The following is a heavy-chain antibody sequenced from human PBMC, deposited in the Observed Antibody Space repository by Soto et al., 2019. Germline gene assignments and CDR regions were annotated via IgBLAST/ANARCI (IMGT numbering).Heavy chain of an antibody. J-gene: IGHJ4*02. CDR2: IYYSGYT. CDR3: ARLSSGWYGY. Sequence: QLQLQESGPGLMKPSETLSLTCTVSGGSISSSSYYWGWIRQPPGKGLEWIGSIYYSGYTLYNPSLKSRVTISVDTSKNQFSLKLSYVTAADTAVYYCARLSSGWYGYWGQGSLVTVSS. V-gene: IGHV4-39*01. CDR1: GGSISSSSYY. D-gene: IGHD6-19*01.